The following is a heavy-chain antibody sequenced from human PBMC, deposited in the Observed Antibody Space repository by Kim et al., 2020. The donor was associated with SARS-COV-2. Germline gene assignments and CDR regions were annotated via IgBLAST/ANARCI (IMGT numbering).Heavy chain of an antibody. Sequence: YYNPSLESRVTISVDTSKNQFSLRLSFVTAADTAVYYCAGSTMVRGTDYWGQGTLVTVSS. J-gene: IGHJ4*02. CDR3: AGSTMVRGTDY. V-gene: IGHV4-39*01. D-gene: IGHD3-10*01.